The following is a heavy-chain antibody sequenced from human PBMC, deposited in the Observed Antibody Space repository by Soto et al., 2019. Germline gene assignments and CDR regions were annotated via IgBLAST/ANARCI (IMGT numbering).Heavy chain of an antibody. Sequence: EVQLLESGGDLVQRGGSLRLSCAASGFTFSGYGMSWVRQAPGKGLEWVSSITSSGSNTYYVGSVKGRFTISRDNCKNTLYLEMNSLTVEDTAVYYCAKEQGRVAAALDYWGQGTLVTVSS. D-gene: IGHD6-13*01. CDR1: GFTFSGYG. J-gene: IGHJ4*02. CDR2: ITSSGSNT. CDR3: AKEQGRVAAALDY. V-gene: IGHV3-23*01.